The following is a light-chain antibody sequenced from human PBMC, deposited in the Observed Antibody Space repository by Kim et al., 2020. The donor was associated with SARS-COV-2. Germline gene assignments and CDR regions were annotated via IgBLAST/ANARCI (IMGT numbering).Light chain of an antibody. CDR2: DAS. CDR3: QQRSNWPPVT. V-gene: IGKV3-11*01. J-gene: IGKJ2*01. Sequence: EIVLTQSPATLSLSPGERATLSCRASQSVSIYLAWYQQKAGQAPRLLIYDASNRAAGIPARFSGSGSGTDFTLTISSLEPEDFAVYYCQQRSNWPPVTFGQRTKLEI. CDR1: QSVSIY.